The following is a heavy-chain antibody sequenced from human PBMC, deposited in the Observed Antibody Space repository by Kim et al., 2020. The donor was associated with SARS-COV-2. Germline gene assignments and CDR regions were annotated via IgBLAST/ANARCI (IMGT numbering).Heavy chain of an antibody. V-gene: IGHV3-23*01. Sequence: GGSLRLSCAASGFTFSSYAMSWVRQAPGKGLEWVSAISGSGGSTYYADSVKGRFTISRDNSKNTLYLQMNSLRAEDTAVYYCAKDYGAYYDILTGYYPYYYGMDVWGQGTTVTVSS. CDR2: ISGSGGST. D-gene: IGHD3-9*01. CDR3: AKDYGAYYDILTGYYPYYYGMDV. J-gene: IGHJ6*02. CDR1: GFTFSSYA.